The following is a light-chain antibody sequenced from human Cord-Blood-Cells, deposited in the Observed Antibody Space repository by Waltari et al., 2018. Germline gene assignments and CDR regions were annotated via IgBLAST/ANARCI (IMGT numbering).Light chain of an antibody. CDR1: QVIRNY. CDR3: QQYNSYPLT. CDR2: AAS. V-gene: IGKV1-16*02. Sequence: IQITPSPSSLSASVGDRVTITCRASQVIRNYLAWFQQKTGKPPKSLIYAASSLQSGVPSKFSGSGSGTDFTLTISSLQPEDFATYDCQQYNSYPLTFGGGTKVEIK. J-gene: IGKJ4*01.